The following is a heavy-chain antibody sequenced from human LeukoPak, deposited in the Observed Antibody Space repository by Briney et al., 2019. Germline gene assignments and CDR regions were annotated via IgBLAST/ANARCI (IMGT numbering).Heavy chain of an antibody. J-gene: IGHJ3*02. CDR2: ISSGGGST. D-gene: IGHD6-19*01. V-gene: IGHV3-23*01. CDR1: GFTFSSYG. Sequence: HSGGALRLSCAASGFTFSSYGMSWVRQAPGKALEWVSGISSGGGSTHYADSVKDRFTISRDNAKKSLYLQMNSLRDEDTAVYYCARELLSGYSSGWYLGRAFDIWGQGTMVTVSS. CDR3: ARELLSGYSSGWYLGRAFDI.